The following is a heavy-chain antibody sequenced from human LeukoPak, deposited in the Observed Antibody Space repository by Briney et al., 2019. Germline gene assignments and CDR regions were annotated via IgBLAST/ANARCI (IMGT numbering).Heavy chain of an antibody. Sequence: GGSLRLSCAASGFTVSSNFMSWVGQAPGKGLEWVSVIYSNGRTTYADSVKGRFIISRDNSKNTLNLPMNSLRDEDTAVYYCARENGRGVISPYFDYWGQGILVTVSS. CDR2: IYSNGRT. V-gene: IGHV3-66*01. D-gene: IGHD3-10*01. J-gene: IGHJ4*02. CDR3: ARENGRGVISPYFDY. CDR1: GFTVSSNF.